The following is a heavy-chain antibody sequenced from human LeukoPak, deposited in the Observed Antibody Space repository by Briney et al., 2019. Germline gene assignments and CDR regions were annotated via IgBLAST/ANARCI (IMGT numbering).Heavy chain of an antibody. J-gene: IGHJ1*01. D-gene: IGHD6-13*01. CDR1: GFTFSSYS. Sequence: PGGSLRLSCAASGFTFSSYSMNWVRQAPGKGLEWVSSISSSSSYIYYADSVKGRFTISRDNAKNSLYLQMNSLRAEDTAVYYCAGPGIAAAGPEHWGQGTLVTVSS. CDR3: AGPGIAAAGPEH. CDR2: ISSSSSYI. V-gene: IGHV3-21*01.